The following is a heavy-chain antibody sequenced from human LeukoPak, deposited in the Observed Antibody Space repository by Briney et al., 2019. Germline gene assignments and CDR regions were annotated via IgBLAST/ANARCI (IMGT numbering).Heavy chain of an antibody. CDR1: GYTFTSYG. CDR3: ARDTHYYGSGLASD. Sequence: ASVKVSCKASGYTFTSYGISWVRQAPGQGLEWMGWISAYNGNTNYAQKLQGRVTMTTDTSTSTAYMELRSLRSDDTAVYYCARDTHYYGSGLASDWGQGTLVTVSS. J-gene: IGHJ4*02. D-gene: IGHD3-10*01. V-gene: IGHV1-18*01. CDR2: ISAYNGNT.